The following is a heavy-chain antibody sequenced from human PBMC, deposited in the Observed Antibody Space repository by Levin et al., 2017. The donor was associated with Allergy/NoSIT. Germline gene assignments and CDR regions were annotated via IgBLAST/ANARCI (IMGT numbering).Heavy chain of an antibody. V-gene: IGHV3-33*01. CDR3: ARDWDIVVVPAAVLPNWFDP. D-gene: IGHD2-2*01. CDR1: GFTFSSYG. Sequence: PGGSLRLSCAASGFTFSSYGMHWVRQAPGKGLEWVAVIWYDGSNKYYADSVKGRFTISRDNSKNTLYLQMNSLRAEDTAVYYCARDWDIVVVPAAVLPNWFDPWGQGTLVTVSS. J-gene: IGHJ5*02. CDR2: IWYDGSNK.